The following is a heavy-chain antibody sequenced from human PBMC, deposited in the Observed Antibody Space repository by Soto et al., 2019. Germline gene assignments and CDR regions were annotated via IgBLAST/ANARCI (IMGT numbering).Heavy chain of an antibody. CDR1: GFTFSSYS. Sequence: PGGSLRLSCAAPGFTFSSYSMNWVRQAPGKGLEWVSSISNSSSYIYYADSVKGRFTISRDNAKNSLYLQMNSLRAEDTAVYYCARVGGGYQLLHAFDIWGQGTMVTVSS. CDR3: ARVGGGYQLLHAFDI. V-gene: IGHV3-21*01. J-gene: IGHJ3*02. D-gene: IGHD2-2*01. CDR2: ISNSSSYI.